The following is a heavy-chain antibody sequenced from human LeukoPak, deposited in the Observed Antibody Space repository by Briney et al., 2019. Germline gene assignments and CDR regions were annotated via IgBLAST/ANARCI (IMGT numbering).Heavy chain of an antibody. J-gene: IGHJ4*02. V-gene: IGHV3-7*01. Sequence: GGSLRLSCAASGFTFSSYWMSWVRQAPGKGLEWVANIKQDGSEKYYVDSVKGRFTISRDNAKNSLYLQMNSLRAKDTAVYYCARAGWLQFFDYWGQGTLVTVSS. D-gene: IGHD5-24*01. CDR1: GFTFSSYW. CDR3: ARAGWLQFFDY. CDR2: IKQDGSEK.